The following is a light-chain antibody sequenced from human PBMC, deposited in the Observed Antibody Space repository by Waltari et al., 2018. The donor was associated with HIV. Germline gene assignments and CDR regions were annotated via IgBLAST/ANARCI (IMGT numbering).Light chain of an antibody. V-gene: IGKV3-11*01. J-gene: IGKJ2*01. CDR1: QSVSSY. Sequence: EIVLTQSPATLSLSPGERATLSCRASQSVSSYLAWSHQKPGRASQSVSSYLAWYQQKPGQAPRLLIYDASNRATGIPARFSGSGSGTDFTLTISSLEPEDFAVYYCQQRSNWPRTFGQGTKLEIK. CDR2: DAS. CDR3: QQRSNWPRT.